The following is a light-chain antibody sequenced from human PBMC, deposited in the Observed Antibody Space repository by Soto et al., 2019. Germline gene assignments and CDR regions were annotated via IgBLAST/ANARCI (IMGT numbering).Light chain of an antibody. V-gene: IGKV3-20*01. CDR2: GAS. CDR3: RQYCSSLT. Sequence: EIVLTQSPGTLSLSPGERATLSCRASQSVSSSYLAWYQQKPGQAPRLLIYGASTRATGIPDRFSGSGSGTDCVLTIRRLEPDDLAVYYCRQYCSSLTVGPGTKVDIK. CDR1: QSVSSSY. J-gene: IGKJ3*01.